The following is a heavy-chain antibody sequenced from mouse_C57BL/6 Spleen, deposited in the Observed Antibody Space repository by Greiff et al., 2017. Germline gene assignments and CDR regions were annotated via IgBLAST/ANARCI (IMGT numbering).Heavy chain of an antibody. Sequence: VQLQQSGPELVKPGASVKISCKASGYAFSSSWITWVKQRPGQGLEWIGRLYPGGGNTNYNGKFKGKATLTADKSSSTAYMQLSSLTSEDSAVYFCARCYDGANSDYWGQGTTLTVSS. J-gene: IGHJ2*01. D-gene: IGHD2-3*01. CDR3: ARCYDGANSDY. CDR1: GYAFSSSW. CDR2: LYPGGGNT. V-gene: IGHV1-82*01.